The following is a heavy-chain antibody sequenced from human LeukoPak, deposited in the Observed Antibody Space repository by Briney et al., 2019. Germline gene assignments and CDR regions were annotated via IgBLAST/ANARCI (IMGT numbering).Heavy chain of an antibody. CDR3: ARERKLRGGEFDY. D-gene: IGHD3-10*01. CDR2: ISRSGSST. V-gene: IGHV3-48*04. Sequence: GGSLRLSCAASGFTFSSYSMNWVRQAPGKGLEWVSYISRSGSSTYYADSVKGRFTISRDNAKNSLCLQMNSLRAEDTAVYYCARERKLRGGEFDYWGQGTLVTVSS. CDR1: GFTFSSYS. J-gene: IGHJ4*02.